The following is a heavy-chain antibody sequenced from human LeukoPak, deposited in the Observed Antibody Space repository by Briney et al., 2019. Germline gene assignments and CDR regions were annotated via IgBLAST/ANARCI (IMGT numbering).Heavy chain of an antibody. Sequence: SETLSLTCAVSGGSISSGGYSWSWIRQPPGKGLEWIGYIYHSGSTYYNPSLKSRVTISVDRSKNQFSLKLSSVTAADTAVYYCARVEYSSSSHFDYYYYYMDVWGKGTTVTVSS. V-gene: IGHV4-30-2*01. D-gene: IGHD6-6*01. J-gene: IGHJ6*03. CDR3: ARVEYSSSSHFDYYYYYMDV. CDR2: IYHSGST. CDR1: GGSISSGGYS.